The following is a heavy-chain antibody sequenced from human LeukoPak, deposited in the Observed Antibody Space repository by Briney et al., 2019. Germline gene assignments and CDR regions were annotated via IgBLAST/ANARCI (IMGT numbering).Heavy chain of an antibody. V-gene: IGHV3-21*01. Sequence: GGSLRLSCAASGFTFSSYSMNWVRQAPGKGLERVSSISSSSSYIYYADSVKGRFTISRDNAKNSLYLQMNSLRAEDTAVYYCARKRDGYNSEYYFDYWGQGTLVTVSS. D-gene: IGHD5-24*01. CDR3: ARKRDGYNSEYYFDY. CDR2: ISSSSSYI. CDR1: GFTFSSYS. J-gene: IGHJ4*02.